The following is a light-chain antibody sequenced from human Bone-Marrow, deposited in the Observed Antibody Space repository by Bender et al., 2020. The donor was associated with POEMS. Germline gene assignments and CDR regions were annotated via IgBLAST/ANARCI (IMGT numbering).Light chain of an antibody. CDR3: SAYTRSGGPHVL. Sequence: QSALTQPASVSGSPGQSITISCTGVASDGGVNKYVSWYQQHPGKAPKLLIYDVTTRPSGVSSRFSASRSANTASLTISGLQAEDEADYFCSAYTRSGGPHVLFGGGTKLTVL. V-gene: IGLV2-14*03. CDR2: DVT. CDR1: ASDGGVNKY. J-gene: IGLJ2*01.